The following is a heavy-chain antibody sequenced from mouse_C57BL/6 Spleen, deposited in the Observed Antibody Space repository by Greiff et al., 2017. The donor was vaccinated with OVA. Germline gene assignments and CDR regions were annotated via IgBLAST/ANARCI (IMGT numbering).Heavy chain of an antibody. CDR1: GFTFSDYY. CDR2: INYDGSST. J-gene: IGHJ2*01. D-gene: IGHD2-3*01. CDR3: ARDRGYDGYHVFDY. V-gene: IGHV5-16*01. Sequence: EVKLVESEGGLVQPGRSMKLSCTASGFTFSDYYMAWVRQVPEKGLEWVANINYDGSSTYYLDSLKSRFIISRDNAKNILYLQMSSLKSEDTATYYCARDRGYDGYHVFDYWGQGTTLTVSS.